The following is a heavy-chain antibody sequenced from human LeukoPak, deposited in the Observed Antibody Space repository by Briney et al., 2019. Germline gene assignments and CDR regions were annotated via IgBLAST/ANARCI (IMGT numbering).Heavy chain of an antibody. CDR2: VYSVGAT. CDR1: GFIVSGNH. Sequence: GGSLRLSCAASGFIVSGNHMNWVRLAPGKGLEWVSIVYSVGATYYEDSVKGGFTISRDDSKNIVYLQMNNLRSEDTAVYFCATERPGSRTLDSWGQGTLVTVSS. CDR3: ATERPGSRTLDS. V-gene: IGHV3-66*01. J-gene: IGHJ4*02. D-gene: IGHD1-14*01.